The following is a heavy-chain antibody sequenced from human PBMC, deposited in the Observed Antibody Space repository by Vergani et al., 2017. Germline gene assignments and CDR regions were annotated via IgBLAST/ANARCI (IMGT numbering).Heavy chain of an antibody. CDR3: ARDHGGYDYYYYGMDV. D-gene: IGHD5-12*01. J-gene: IGHJ6*02. V-gene: IGHV3-30*03. CDR2: ISYDGSNK. Sequence: VQLVESGGGLVQPGRSLRLSCAASGFTFSSYGMHWVRQAPGKGLEWVAVISYDGSNKYYADSVKGRFTISRDNSKNTLYLQMNSLRAEDTAVYYCARDHGGYDYYYYGMDVWGQGTTVTVSS. CDR1: GFTFSSYG.